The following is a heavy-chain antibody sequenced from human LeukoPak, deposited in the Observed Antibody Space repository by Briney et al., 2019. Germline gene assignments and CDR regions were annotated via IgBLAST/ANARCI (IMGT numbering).Heavy chain of an antibody. Sequence: GGSLRLSCAASGFTFSSYWMSWVRQAPGKGLEWVANIKQDGSEKYYVDSVKGRFTISRDNAKNSLYLQMNSLRAEDTAVYYCARAHRYYYDSSGYYDYWGRGTLVTVSS. J-gene: IGHJ4*01. CDR1: GFTFSSYW. D-gene: IGHD3-22*01. V-gene: IGHV3-7*01. CDR2: IKQDGSEK. CDR3: ARAHRYYYDSSGYYDY.